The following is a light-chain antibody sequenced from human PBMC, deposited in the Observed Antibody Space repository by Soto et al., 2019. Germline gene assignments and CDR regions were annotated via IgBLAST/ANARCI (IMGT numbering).Light chain of an antibody. CDR2: GAS. V-gene: IGKV3-20*01. Sequence: EIVLTQSPGTLSLSPGERATLSCRASQSVSSSYLAWDQQKPGQAPRLLIYGASSRATGIPDRFSGSGSGTDFTLTISRLEPEDFAVYYCQQYGSSPPYTFGQGTNLEIK. CDR3: QQYGSSPPYT. J-gene: IGKJ2*01. CDR1: QSVSSSY.